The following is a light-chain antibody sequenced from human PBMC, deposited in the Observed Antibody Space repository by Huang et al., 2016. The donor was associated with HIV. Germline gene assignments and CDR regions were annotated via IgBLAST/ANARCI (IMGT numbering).Light chain of an antibody. CDR3: QQYNDFRST. Sequence: ETVMTQSPVTLSVSPGDRASLSCRSSQIVSSHLAWYQQKPGQAPRLLIYAASTRATGVPARFSGGGAGTEFTLTISTLQSEDSAVYYCQQYNDFRSTFGPGTRVEIK. CDR1: QIVSSH. CDR2: AAS. J-gene: IGKJ3*01. V-gene: IGKV3-15*01.